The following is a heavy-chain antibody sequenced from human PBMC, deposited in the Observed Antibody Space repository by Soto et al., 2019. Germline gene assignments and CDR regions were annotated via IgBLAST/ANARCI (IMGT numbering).Heavy chain of an antibody. Sequence: SSSSCWSGRVKKIPGKNLEWIGIIYPGDSDTRYSPSFQGHVTISANKSINTAYLPLSHLKASDTAMYYCARNLVVVVAARYYYYGMDVWGQGTTVTVSS. CDR1: SSSSCW. D-gene: IGHD2-15*01. CDR2: IYPGDSDT. J-gene: IGHJ6*02. CDR3: ARNLVVVVAARYYYYGMDV. V-gene: IGHV5-51*07.